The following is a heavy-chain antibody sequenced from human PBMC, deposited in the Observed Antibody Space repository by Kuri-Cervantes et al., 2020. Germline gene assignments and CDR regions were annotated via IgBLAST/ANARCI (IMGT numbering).Heavy chain of an antibody. J-gene: IGHJ4*02. V-gene: IGHV3-9*01. CDR3: ARGQEYNFWSGFTSTYYYGSGSYYIDY. Sequence: GGSLRLSCAASGFTFDDYAMHWVRQAPGKGLEWVSGISWNSGSIGYADSVKGRFTISRDNAKNSLYLQMNSLRAEDTAVYYCARGQEYNFWSGFTSTYYYGSGSYYIDYWGQGTLVTVSS. D-gene: IGHD3-10*01. CDR2: ISWNSGSI. CDR1: GFTFDDYA.